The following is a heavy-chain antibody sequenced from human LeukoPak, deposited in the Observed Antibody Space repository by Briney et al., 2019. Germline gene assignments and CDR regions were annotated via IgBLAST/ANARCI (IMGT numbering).Heavy chain of an antibody. Sequence: GGSLRLSCAASGVIFTSHTMTRVRQTPGKGLEWVSSISGASGHIYYADSVKGRFTISRDNAENSLFLQMSSLRVEDTAVYYCARHSCVDRNCFYYLDSWGPGTLVTVSS. D-gene: IGHD3-10*01. CDR3: ARHSCVDRNCFYYLDS. J-gene: IGHJ5*01. V-gene: IGHV3-21*01. CDR2: ISGASGHI. CDR1: GVIFTSHT.